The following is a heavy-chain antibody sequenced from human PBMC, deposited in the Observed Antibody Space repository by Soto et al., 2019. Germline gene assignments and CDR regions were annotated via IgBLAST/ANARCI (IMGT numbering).Heavy chain of an antibody. CDR3: ARVVVAAGDNYYGMDV. Sequence: QVQLQESGPGLVKPSETLSLTCTVSGGSISSYYWSWIRQPPGKGLEWIGYIYYSGSTNYNPSLKSRVTISVDTSKNQFSLKLSPVTASGTGVYYCARVVVAAGDNYYGMDVWGQGTTVTVSS. D-gene: IGHD2-15*01. CDR1: GGSISSYY. J-gene: IGHJ6*02. V-gene: IGHV4-59*01. CDR2: IYYSGST.